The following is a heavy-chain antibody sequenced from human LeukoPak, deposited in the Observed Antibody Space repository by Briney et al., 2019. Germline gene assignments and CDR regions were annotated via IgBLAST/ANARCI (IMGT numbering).Heavy chain of an antibody. J-gene: IGHJ4*02. CDR1: GFTFSSYG. CDR2: IRYDGSNK. CDR3: ARARPSGWFYFDY. V-gene: IGHV3-30*02. D-gene: IGHD6-19*01. Sequence: GGSLRLSCAASGFTFSSYGMHWVRQAPGKGLEWVAFIRYDGSNKYYADSVKGRFTMSRDNAKNSLYLQMNSLRAEDTAVYYCARARPSGWFYFDYWGQGTLVTVSS.